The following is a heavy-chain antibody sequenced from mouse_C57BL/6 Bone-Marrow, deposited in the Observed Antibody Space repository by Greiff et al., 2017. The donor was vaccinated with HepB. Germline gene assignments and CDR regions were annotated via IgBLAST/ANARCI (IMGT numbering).Heavy chain of an antibody. Sequence: EVQLQQSGAELVRPGASVKLSCTASGFNIKDDYMHWVKQRPEQGLEWIGWIDPENGDTEYASKFQGKATITADTSSNTDYLQLSSLTSEDTAVYYCTTKGFDYWGQGTTLTVSS. V-gene: IGHV14-4*01. CDR1: GFNIKDDY. CDR2: IDPENGDT. J-gene: IGHJ2*01. CDR3: TTKGFDY.